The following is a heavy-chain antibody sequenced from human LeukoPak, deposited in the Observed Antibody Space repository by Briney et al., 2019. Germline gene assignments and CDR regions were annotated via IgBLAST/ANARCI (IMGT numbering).Heavy chain of an antibody. CDR3: ARDAGGIAVAGFFDY. J-gene: IGHJ4*02. CDR2: IYYSGST. CDR1: GGSISSSSYY. D-gene: IGHD6-19*01. V-gene: IGHV4-39*07. Sequence: SETLSLTCTVSGGSISSSSYYWGWIRQPPGKGLEWIGSIYYSGSTNYNPSLKSRVTISVDTSKNQFSLKLSSVTAADTAVYYCARDAGGIAVAGFFDYWGQGTLVTVSS.